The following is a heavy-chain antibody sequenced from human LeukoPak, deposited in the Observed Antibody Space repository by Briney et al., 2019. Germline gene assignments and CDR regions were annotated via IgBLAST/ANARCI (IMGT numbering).Heavy chain of an antibody. CDR3: ARDPPYYDILTGSHDAFDI. CDR1: GFTFSNYA. V-gene: IGHV3-23*01. CDR2: ISYNGGSA. D-gene: IGHD3-9*01. J-gene: IGHJ3*02. Sequence: GGSLRLSCVASGFTFSNYAVNWVRQAPGKGLEWVSCISYNGGSAHYADSVKGRFTVSRDNAKNSLYLQMNSLRAEDTAVYYCARDPPYYDILTGSHDAFDIWGQGTMVTVSS.